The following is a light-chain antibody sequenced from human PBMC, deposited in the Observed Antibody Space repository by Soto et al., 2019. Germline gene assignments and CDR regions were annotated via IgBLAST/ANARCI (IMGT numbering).Light chain of an antibody. CDR2: GAS. V-gene: IGKV3D-20*02. J-gene: IGKJ5*01. CDR3: QQRSNWPMYT. CDR1: QSVSSSY. Sequence: EIVLTQSPGTLSLSPGERATLSYRASQSVSSSYLAWYQQKPGQAPRLLIYGASSRATGIPDRFSGSGSGTDFTLTISSLEPEDFAVYYCQQRSNWPMYTFGQGTRLEIK.